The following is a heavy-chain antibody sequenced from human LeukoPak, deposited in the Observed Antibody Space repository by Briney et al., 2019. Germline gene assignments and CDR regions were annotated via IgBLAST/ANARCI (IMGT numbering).Heavy chain of an antibody. CDR3: ARDITIFGVVTLSSWFDP. CDR2: MYHSGST. Sequence: SETLSLTCTVSGGSISSSGYYWGWIRQPPGKGLEWIGSMYHSGSTYYNPSLKSRVTISVDTSKNQFSLKLSSVTAADTAVYYCARDITIFGVVTLSSWFDPWGQGTLVTVSS. CDR1: GGSISSSGYY. J-gene: IGHJ5*02. V-gene: IGHV4-39*07. D-gene: IGHD3-3*01.